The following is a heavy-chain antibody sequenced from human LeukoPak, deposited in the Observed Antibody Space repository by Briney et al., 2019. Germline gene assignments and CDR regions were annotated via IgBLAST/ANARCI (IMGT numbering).Heavy chain of an antibody. V-gene: IGHV3-74*01. Sequence: GGSLRLSCAASGFTFSDYYMSWIRQAPGKGLEWVSRINPDGITTTCADSVKGRFTISRDNAKNTLFLQMNSLRAEDTAVYYCARDYYYGMDVWGQGTTITVSS. CDR3: ARDYYYGMDV. CDR2: INPDGITT. CDR1: GFTFSDYY. J-gene: IGHJ6*02.